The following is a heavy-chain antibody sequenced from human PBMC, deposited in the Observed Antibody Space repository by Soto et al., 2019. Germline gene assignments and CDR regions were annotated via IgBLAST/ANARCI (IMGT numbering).Heavy chain of an antibody. CDR1: GFTFSSYW. J-gene: IGHJ4*02. V-gene: IGHV3-74*01. Sequence: EVQLVESGGGLVQPGGSLRLSCAASGFTFSSYWMHWVRQATGKGLVWVSRINSDGSSTSYADSVKGRFTISRDNAKKALYLQMNSLRAEATAVYYCVRTSLVVAAATREDYWGQGTLVSVSS. D-gene: IGHD2-15*01. CDR2: INSDGSST. CDR3: VRTSLVVAAATREDY.